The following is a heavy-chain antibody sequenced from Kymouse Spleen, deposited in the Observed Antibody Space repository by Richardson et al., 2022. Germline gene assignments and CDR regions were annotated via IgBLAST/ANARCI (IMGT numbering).Heavy chain of an antibody. CDR3: ARVDTAMVTLYYYYYGMDV. J-gene: IGHJ6*02. V-gene: IGHV3-33*01. CDR2: IWYDGSNK. D-gene: IGHD5-18,IGHD5-18*01. CDR1: GFTFSSYG. Sequence: QVQLVESGGGVVQPGRSLRLSCAASGFTFSSYGMHWVRQAPGKGLEWVAVIWYDGSNKYYADSVKGRFTISRDNSKNTLYLQMNSLRAEDTAVYYCARVDTAMVTLYYYYYGMDVWGQGTTVTVSS.